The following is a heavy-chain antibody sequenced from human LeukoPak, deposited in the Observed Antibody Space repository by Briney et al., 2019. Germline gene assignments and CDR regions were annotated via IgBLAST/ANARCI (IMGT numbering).Heavy chain of an antibody. V-gene: IGHV1-24*01. CDR3: ATDHYTGVGKVEADGAFDI. J-gene: IGHJ3*02. CDR1: GYTLTGLS. Sequence: ASVKVSCKVSGYTLTGLSMHGVRQAPGNEGEWVGGVDPEDGETIYAHKFQGRVTRTGGTPPGAAYMELSGVRSEDTAVYYCATDHYTGVGKVEADGAFDIWGQGTMVTVSS. CDR2: VDPEDGET. D-gene: IGHD3-3*01.